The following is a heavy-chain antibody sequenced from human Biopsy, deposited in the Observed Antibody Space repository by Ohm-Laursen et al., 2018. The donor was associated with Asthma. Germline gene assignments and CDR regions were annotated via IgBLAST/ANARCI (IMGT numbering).Heavy chain of an antibody. Sequence: TLSLTCTVSGGSIRSPDWTWIPLPPGKGLEYIGDVPHTGSTNYNPSLKSRVTMSLDPSKNQCSLRLTSVIPADTAVYYRATLRVYCRGANCFFFSYWGQGTLVTVSS. CDR2: VPHTGST. CDR3: ATLRVYCRGANCFFFSY. V-gene: IGHV4-59*11. CDR1: GGSIRSPD. D-gene: IGHD2-2*01. J-gene: IGHJ4*02.